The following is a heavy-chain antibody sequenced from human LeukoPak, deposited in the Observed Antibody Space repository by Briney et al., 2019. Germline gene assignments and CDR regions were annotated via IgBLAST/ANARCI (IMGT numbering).Heavy chain of an antibody. CDR1: GYTFTGYY. CDR2: INPNSGGT. Sequence: GASVKVSCKASGYTFTGYYMHWVRQAPGQGLEWMGWINPNSGGTNYAQKFQGRVTMTRDTSISTAYMELSRLRSDDTAVYYCACSSTSCYAAAGCIINWFDPWGQGTLVTVSS. D-gene: IGHD2-2*01. CDR3: ACSSTSCYAAAGCIINWFDP. V-gene: IGHV1-2*02. J-gene: IGHJ5*02.